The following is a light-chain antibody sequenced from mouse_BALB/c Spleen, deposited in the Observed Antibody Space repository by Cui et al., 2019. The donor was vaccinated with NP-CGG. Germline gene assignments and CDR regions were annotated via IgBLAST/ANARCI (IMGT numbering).Light chain of an antibody. CDR3: ALWYSNHWV. J-gene: IGLJ1*01. CDR2: GTN. Sequence: QAVVTQESATTTSPGETVTLTCRPSTGAVITSNYANWVQEKPDHLFTGLIGGTNNRAPGVPARFSGSLIGDKAALTITGAQTEDEAIYFCALWYSNHWVFGGGTKLTVL. V-gene: IGLV1*01. CDR1: TGAVITSNY.